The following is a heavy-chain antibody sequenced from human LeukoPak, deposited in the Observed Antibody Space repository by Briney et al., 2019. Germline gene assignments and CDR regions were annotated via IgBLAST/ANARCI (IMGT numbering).Heavy chain of an antibody. CDR1: GFTFSNAW. V-gene: IGHV3-7*01. J-gene: IGHJ4*02. CDR3: ARPEN. CDR2: MNQDGSVK. Sequence: GGSLRPSCAASGFTFSNAWMSWVRQAPGKGLEWVAMMNQDGSVKYYEDSVKGRFTISRDNAKNSLYLQMNSLRAEDTASYYCARPENWGQGTLVTVSS.